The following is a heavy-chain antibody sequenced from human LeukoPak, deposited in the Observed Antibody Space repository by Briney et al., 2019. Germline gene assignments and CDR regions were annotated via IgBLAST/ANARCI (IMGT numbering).Heavy chain of an antibody. CDR2: IYTSGST. J-gene: IGHJ4*02. D-gene: IGHD3-10*01. Sequence: SETLSLTCTVSGGSISSYYWSWIRQPAGKGLEWTGRIYTSGSTNYNPSLKSRVTISVDTSKNQFSLKLSSVTAADTAVYYCARDPRLVRGVISPYWGQGTLVTVSS. CDR1: GGSISSYY. V-gene: IGHV4-4*07. CDR3: ARDPRLVRGVISPY.